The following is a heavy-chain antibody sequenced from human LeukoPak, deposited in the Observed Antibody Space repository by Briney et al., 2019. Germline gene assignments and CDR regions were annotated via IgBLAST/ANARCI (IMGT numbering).Heavy chain of an antibody. J-gene: IGHJ4*02. CDR3: AKDQNCYDSSGYYVEPLDY. CDR1: GFTFSSYA. D-gene: IGHD3-22*01. V-gene: IGHV3-23*01. CDR2: ISGSGGST. Sequence: GGSLRLSCAASGFTFSSYAMSWVRQAPGKGLEWVSTISGSGGSTYYADSVKGRFTVSRDNSKNTLYLQMNSLRAEDTAIFYCAKDQNCYDSSGYYVEPLDYWGQGTLVTVSS.